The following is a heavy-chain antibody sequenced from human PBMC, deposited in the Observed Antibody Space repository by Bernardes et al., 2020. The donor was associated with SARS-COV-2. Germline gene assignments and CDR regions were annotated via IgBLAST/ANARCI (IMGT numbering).Heavy chain of an antibody. J-gene: IGHJ6*02. V-gene: IGHV3-33*01. CDR3: ARDLLGIGYYGMDV. D-gene: IGHD3-10*01. Sequence: GGSLRLSCAASGFTFSSYGMHWVRQAPGKGLEWVAVIWYDGSNKYYADSVKGRFTISRDNSKNTLYLQMNSLRAEDTAVYYCARDLLGIGYYGMDVWGQGTTVTVSS. CDR1: GFTFSSYG. CDR2: IWYDGSNK.